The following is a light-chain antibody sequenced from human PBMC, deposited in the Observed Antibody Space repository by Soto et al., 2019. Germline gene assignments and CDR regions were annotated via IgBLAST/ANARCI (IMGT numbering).Light chain of an antibody. V-gene: IGKV1-5*03. CDR1: QSISSW. CDR3: QQYNSYPT. CDR2: KAS. J-gene: IGKJ1*01. Sequence: DIQMTQSPSTLSASVGDRVTITSRASQSISSWLAWYQQKPGKAPKLLIYKASSLESGVTSRLSRSGSGTACTRTISSLQPDDFATYYGQQYNSYPTFGQGPKVEIK.